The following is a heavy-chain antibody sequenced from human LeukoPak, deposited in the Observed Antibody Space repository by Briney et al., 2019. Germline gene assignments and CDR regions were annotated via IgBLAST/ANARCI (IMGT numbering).Heavy chain of an antibody. D-gene: IGHD3-22*01. CDR2: INPNSGGT. CDR3: ARDRRYYDSSGYYHY. V-gene: IGHV1-2*02. CDR1: GYTFTGYY. J-gene: IGHJ4*02. Sequence: ASVKVSCKASGYTFTGYYMHWVRQAPGQGLEWMGWINPNSGGTNYAQKFQGRVTMTRDTSISTAYMELSRLRSDDTAVYYCARDRRYYDSSGYYHYWGQGTLVTVSS.